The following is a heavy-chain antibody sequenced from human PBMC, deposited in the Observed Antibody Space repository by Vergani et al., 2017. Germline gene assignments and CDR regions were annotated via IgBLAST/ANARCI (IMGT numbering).Heavy chain of an antibody. V-gene: IGHV5-51*01. CDR1: GYSFTTYW. CDR2: IYPGDSDI. J-gene: IGHJ6*02. CDR3: ARRGEALAGTLYGMDV. Sequence: EVQLVQSGAEVKKPGESLKISCKGSGYSFTTYWIGWVRQMPGKGLEWMGIIYPGDSDIRYSPSFQGQVTISVDKSISTAYLQWSSLKASATAMYYCARRGEALAGTLYGMDVWGQGTTVTVSS. D-gene: IGHD6-19*01.